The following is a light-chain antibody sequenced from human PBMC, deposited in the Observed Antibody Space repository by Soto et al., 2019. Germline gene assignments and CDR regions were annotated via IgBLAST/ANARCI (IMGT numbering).Light chain of an antibody. CDR3: QQYGSSPLTWT. V-gene: IGKV3-20*01. J-gene: IGKJ1*01. CDR2: GAS. CDR1: QSVSSSY. Sequence: EIVLTQSPGTLSLSPGERATLSCRASQSVSSSYLAWHQQKPGQAPRLLIYGASSRATGIPDRFSGSGSGTDFTLTISRLEPEDFAVYYCQQYGSSPLTWTFGQGTKVEIK.